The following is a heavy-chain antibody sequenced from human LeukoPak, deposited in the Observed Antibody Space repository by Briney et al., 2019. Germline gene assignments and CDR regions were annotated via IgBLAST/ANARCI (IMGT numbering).Heavy chain of an antibody. CDR3: AGERGRGVTTHLRNWFDP. J-gene: IGHJ5*02. D-gene: IGHD1-1*01. CDR2: IIPIFGTA. CDR1: GGTFSSYA. Sequence: ASVKVSCKASGGTFSSYAISWVRQAPGQGLEWMGGIIPIFGTANYAQKFQGRVTITADESTSTAYMELSSLRSEDTAVYYCAGERGRGVTTHLRNWFDPWGQGTLVTVSS. V-gene: IGHV1-69*13.